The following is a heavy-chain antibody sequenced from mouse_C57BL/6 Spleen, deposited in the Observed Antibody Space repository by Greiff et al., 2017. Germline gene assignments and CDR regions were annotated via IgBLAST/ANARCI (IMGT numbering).Heavy chain of an antibody. V-gene: IGHV1-53*01. J-gene: IGHJ4*01. D-gene: IGHD1-1*01. CDR2: INPSHGGT. Sequence: VQLQQPGTELVKPGASVKLSCKASGYTFTSYWMHWVKQRPGPGLEWIGNINPSHGGTTYNEKFKSKGTLTVDKSSSTAYMQLSSLTSEDSAVYYCARSDYGSSTPYAMDYWGQGTSVTVSS. CDR3: ARSDYGSSTPYAMDY. CDR1: GYTFTSYW.